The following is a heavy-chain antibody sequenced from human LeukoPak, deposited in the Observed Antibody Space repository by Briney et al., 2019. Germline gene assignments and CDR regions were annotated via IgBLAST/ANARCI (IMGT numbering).Heavy chain of an antibody. V-gene: IGHV4-39*01. Sequence: SETLSLTCTVSGDSISRSTYYWAWIRQPPGKGLEWIGSVYYGRSPYFNPSLESRATISVDTSKNHFSLKMSSVTAADTAVYYCARQVTFGYAYGYYFDFWGQGALVTVSS. J-gene: IGHJ4*02. CDR1: GDSISRSTYY. CDR2: VYYGRSP. D-gene: IGHD5-18*01. CDR3: ARQVTFGYAYGYYFDF.